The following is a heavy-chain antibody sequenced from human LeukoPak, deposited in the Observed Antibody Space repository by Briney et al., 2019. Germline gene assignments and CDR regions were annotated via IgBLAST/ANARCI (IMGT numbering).Heavy chain of an antibody. J-gene: IGHJ5*02. V-gene: IGHV3-23*01. Sequence: PGGSLRLSCAASGFTFSSYAMSWVRQAPGKGLEWVSAISGSGGSTYYADSVKGRFTISRDNSKSTLYLQMNSLRAKDTAVYYCARGPHYYDSSGYEHFRVGPWGQGTLVTVSS. CDR2: ISGSGGST. D-gene: IGHD3-22*01. CDR1: GFTFSSYA. CDR3: ARGPHYYDSSGYEHFRVGP.